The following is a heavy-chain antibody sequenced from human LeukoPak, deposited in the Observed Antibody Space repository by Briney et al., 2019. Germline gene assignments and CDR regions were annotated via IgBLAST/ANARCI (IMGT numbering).Heavy chain of an antibody. CDR2: INPNSGGT. D-gene: IGHD5-18*01. Sequence: GASVKVSCKASGYTFTGYYMRWVRQAPGQGLEWMGWINPNSGGTNYAQKFQGRVTMTRDTSISTAYMELSRLRSDDTAVYYCARPPFLRGYSYGFWGQGTLVTVSS. J-gene: IGHJ4*02. V-gene: IGHV1-2*02. CDR1: GYTFTGYY. CDR3: ARPPFLRGYSYGF.